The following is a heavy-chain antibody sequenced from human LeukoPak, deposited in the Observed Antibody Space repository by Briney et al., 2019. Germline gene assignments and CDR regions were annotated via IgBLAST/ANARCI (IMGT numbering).Heavy chain of an antibody. CDR2: IYYSGST. CDR3: ARDVQMTPFAFDI. J-gene: IGHJ3*02. D-gene: IGHD1-1*01. Sequence: SETLSLTCTVSGGSISSYYWSWIRQPPGKGLEWIGYIYYSGSTNYNPSLKSRVTISVDTSKNQFSLKLSSVTAADTAVYYCARDVQMTPFAFDIWGQGTMVTVSS. CDR1: GGSISSYY. V-gene: IGHV4-59*12.